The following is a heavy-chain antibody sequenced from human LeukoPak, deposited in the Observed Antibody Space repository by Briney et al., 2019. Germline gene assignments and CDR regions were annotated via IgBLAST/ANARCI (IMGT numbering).Heavy chain of an antibody. Sequence: GGSLRLSCAASGFTFSSYWMSWVRQAPGKGLEWVANIKQDGSEKYYVDSVKGRFTISRDNAKNSLYLQMNSLRAEDTAVYYCARTATDCSSTSCFRPRDYYYMDVWGKGTTVTVSS. D-gene: IGHD2-2*01. V-gene: IGHV3-7*01. CDR3: ARTATDCSSTSCFRPRDYYYMDV. CDR2: IKQDGSEK. J-gene: IGHJ6*03. CDR1: GFTFSSYW.